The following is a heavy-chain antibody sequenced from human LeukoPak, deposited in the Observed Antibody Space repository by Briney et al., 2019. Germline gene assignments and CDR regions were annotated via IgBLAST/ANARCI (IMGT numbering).Heavy chain of an antibody. CDR2: ISGSGGST. J-gene: IGHJ4*02. D-gene: IGHD5-18*01. V-gene: IGHV3-23*01. CDR1: GFTFSSYA. Sequence: GGSLRLSCAASGFTFSSYAMSWVRQAPGEGLEWVSAISGSGGSTYYADSVKGRFTISRDNSKNTLYLQMNSLRAEDSAVYYCAKPSGYSYGYSDWGQGTLVTVSS. CDR3: AKPSGYSYGYSD.